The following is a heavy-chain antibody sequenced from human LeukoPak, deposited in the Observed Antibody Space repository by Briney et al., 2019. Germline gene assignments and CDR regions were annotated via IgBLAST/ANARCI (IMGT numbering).Heavy chain of an antibody. CDR2: ISGSGGST. V-gene: IGHV3-23*01. CDR1: GFTFSSYA. CDR3: ARPPLRMATKELGY. J-gene: IGHJ4*02. D-gene: IGHD5-24*01. Sequence: GGSLRLSCAASGFTFSSYAMSWVRQAPGKGLEWVSAISGSGGSTYYADSVKGRFTISRDNSKNTLYLQMNSLRSEDTAVYYCARPPLRMATKELGYWGQGTLVTVSS.